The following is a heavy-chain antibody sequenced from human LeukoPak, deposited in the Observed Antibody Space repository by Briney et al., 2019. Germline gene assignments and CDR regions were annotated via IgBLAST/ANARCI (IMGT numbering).Heavy chain of an antibody. Sequence: TLSLTCTVSGGSISSGSYYWSWIRQPAGKGLEWIGRIYTSGSTNYNPSLKSRVTISVDTSKNQFSLKLSSVTAADTAVYYCARDSGGGWLRFDYWGQGTLVTVSS. CDR1: GGSISSGSYY. J-gene: IGHJ4*02. CDR2: IYTSGST. D-gene: IGHD5-12*01. CDR3: ARDSGGGWLRFDY. V-gene: IGHV4-61*02.